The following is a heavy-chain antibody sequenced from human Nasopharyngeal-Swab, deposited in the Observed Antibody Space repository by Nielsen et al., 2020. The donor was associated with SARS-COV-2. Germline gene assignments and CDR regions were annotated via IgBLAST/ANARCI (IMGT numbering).Heavy chain of an antibody. D-gene: IGHD2-15*01. V-gene: IGHV3-73*01. CDR3: SRCGGSYYTGKDY. J-gene: IGHJ4*02. Sequence: GGSLRLSCAASGFIFSDSAIHWVRQASGKGLEWVGRIRSKGNSYATEYAASVEGRFTISRDDSKNTAYLQMNSLMTEDTAVYYCSRCGGSYYTGKDYWGQGTLVTVSS. CDR1: GFIFSDSA. CDR2: IRSKGNSYAT.